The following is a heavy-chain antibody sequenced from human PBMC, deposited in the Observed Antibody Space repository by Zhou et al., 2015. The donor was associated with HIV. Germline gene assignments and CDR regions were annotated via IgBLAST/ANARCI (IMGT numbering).Heavy chain of an antibody. Sequence: QVQLVQSGAEVKKPGSSVKVSCKASGGTFSSYAISWVRQAPGQGLEWMGGIIPIFGTANYAQKFQGRVTITADESTSTAYMELSSLRSEDTAVYYCARDREYVPRYCSGGSCSTFDYWGQGTLVTVSS. CDR3: ARDREYVPRYCSGGSCSTFDY. J-gene: IGHJ4*02. CDR2: IIPIFGTA. D-gene: IGHD2-15*01. CDR1: GGTFSSYA. V-gene: IGHV1-69*01.